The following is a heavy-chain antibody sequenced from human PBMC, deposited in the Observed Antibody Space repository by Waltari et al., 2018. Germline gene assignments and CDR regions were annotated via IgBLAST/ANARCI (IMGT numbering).Heavy chain of an antibody. CDR1: GGSISSYY. Sequence: QVQLQESGPGLVKPSETLSLTCTVSGGSISSYYWSWIRQPQGKGLEWIGYIYYSGNTNYNPSLKGRVTIAVDTSKNQFSLKLSSVTAADTAVYYCARDLRTGYSSGWYDAFDIWGQGTMVTVSS. D-gene: IGHD6-19*01. CDR3: ARDLRTGYSSGWYDAFDI. J-gene: IGHJ3*02. V-gene: IGHV4-59*01. CDR2: IYYSGNT.